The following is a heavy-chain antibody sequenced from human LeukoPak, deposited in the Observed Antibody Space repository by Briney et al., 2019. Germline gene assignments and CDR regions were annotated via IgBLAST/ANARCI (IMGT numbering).Heavy chain of an antibody. Sequence: PGRSLRLSCAASGFTFDDYAMHWVRQAPGKGLEWVSGISWNSGSIGYADSVKGRFTISRDNAKNSLYLQMNSLRAEDTALYYCAKDRGYSYGSYNWFDPWGQGTLVTVSS. V-gene: IGHV3-9*01. J-gene: IGHJ5*02. CDR2: ISWNSGSI. CDR1: GFTFDDYA. CDR3: AKDRGYSYGSYNWFDP. D-gene: IGHD5-18*01.